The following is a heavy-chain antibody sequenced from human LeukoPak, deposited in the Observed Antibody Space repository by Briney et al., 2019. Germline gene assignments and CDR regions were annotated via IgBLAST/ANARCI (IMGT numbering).Heavy chain of an antibody. Sequence: PSETLSLTCTVSGGSISSYYWSWIRQPAGKGLEWIGRIYTSGSTNYNPSLKSRVTMSVDTSKNQFSLKLSSVTAADTAVYYCARMVVRVLGLYEWDPTYYYYMDVWGKGTTVTVSS. CDR2: IYTSGST. V-gene: IGHV4-4*07. D-gene: IGHD3-3*02. J-gene: IGHJ6*03. CDR3: ARMVVRVLGLYEWDPTYYYYMDV. CDR1: GGSISSYY.